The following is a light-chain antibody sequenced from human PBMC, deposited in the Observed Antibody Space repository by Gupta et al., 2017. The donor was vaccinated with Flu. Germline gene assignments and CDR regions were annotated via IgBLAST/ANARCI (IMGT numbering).Light chain of an antibody. CDR1: QDIRNY. J-gene: IGKJ4*01. Sequence: DIQMTQFLPSLSASVGDRVTITCQASQDIRNYLNLYQQKPTKAPKLLIYDASNLETGVPSRFSGSRSGTDFTFTSSSLQPEDIATYYCQQYDNLRLTFGGGTKVEIK. V-gene: IGKV1-33*01. CDR3: QQYDNLRLT. CDR2: DAS.